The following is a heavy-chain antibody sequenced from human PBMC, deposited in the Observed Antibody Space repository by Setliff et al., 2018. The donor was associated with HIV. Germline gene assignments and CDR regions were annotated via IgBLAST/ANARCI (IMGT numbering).Heavy chain of an antibody. D-gene: IGHD6-19*01. J-gene: IGHJ4*02. CDR3: AKVVAGLDY. CDR1: GFTFSTFA. CDR2: ISYDGRNK. V-gene: IGHV3-30*04. Sequence: LRLSCAASGFTFSTFAMHWVRQAPGKGLEWVAVISYDGRNKYYADSVKGRFTISRDNSKDTLYLQMNSLRAEDTAVYYCAKVVAGLDYWGPGTLVTVSS.